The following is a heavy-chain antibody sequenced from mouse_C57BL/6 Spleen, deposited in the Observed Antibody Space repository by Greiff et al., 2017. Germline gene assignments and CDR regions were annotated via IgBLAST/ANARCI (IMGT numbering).Heavy chain of an antibody. CDR3: ARGGWSYYFDY. CDR2: IDPSDSYT. Sequence: QVQLQQPGAELVKPGASVKLSCKASGYTFTSYWMQWVTQRPGQGLEWIGEIDPSDSYTTYNQMFKGKVTLTVDTATSTAYMELSSLTSEDAAVYYCARGGWSYYFDYWGQGTTLTVSS. D-gene: IGHD2-3*01. V-gene: IGHV1-50*01. CDR1: GYTFTSYW. J-gene: IGHJ2*01.